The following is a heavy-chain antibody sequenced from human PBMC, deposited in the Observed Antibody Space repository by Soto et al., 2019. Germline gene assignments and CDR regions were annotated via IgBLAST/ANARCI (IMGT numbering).Heavy chain of an antibody. Sequence: QVQLVQSGAEVKKPRSSVKVSCKASGGTFSSSAFSWVRQAPGQGLEWMGGIMPIFRTADYAQKFQGRVTITADESTSTAYMELSSLRSEDTGVYYCAGDKDRQQLGGNYYYIMDVWGQGTTVTVSS. J-gene: IGHJ6*02. CDR3: AGDKDRQQLGGNYYYIMDV. D-gene: IGHD3-3*02. CDR2: IMPIFRTA. V-gene: IGHV1-69*12. CDR1: GGTFSSSA.